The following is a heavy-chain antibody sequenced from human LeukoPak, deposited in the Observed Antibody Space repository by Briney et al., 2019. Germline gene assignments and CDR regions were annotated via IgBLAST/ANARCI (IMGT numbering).Heavy chain of an antibody. J-gene: IGHJ4*02. CDR2: IFYLGST. D-gene: IGHD6-13*01. CDR1: GGSISSGNFY. Sequence: SETLSLTCTVSGGSISSGNFYWSWIRQPPGKGLEWIGYIFYLGSTYYNLSLKSRVTMSVDTSKNQFSLILRSVTAADTAVYYCARDVEGSSWTFDYWGQGTLVTVSS. V-gene: IGHV4-30-4*01. CDR3: ARDVEGSSWTFDY.